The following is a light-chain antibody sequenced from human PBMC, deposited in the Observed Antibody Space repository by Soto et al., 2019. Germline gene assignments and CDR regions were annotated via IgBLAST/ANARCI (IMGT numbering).Light chain of an antibody. CDR2: AAS. CDR3: QKSYSTPPR. CDR1: QSISSF. J-gene: IGKJ1*01. Sequence: DIQMTQSPSSLSASVGDRVTITCRASQSISSFLNWYQQKAGKAPQLLIYAASSPKSGVPSRFRGSGSEPDFPLTISGLHPEHFGRYYWQKSYSTPPRFGQGTKVDIK. V-gene: IGKV1-39*01.